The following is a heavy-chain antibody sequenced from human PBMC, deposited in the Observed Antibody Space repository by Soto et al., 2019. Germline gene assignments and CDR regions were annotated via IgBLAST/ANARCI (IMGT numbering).Heavy chain of an antibody. Sequence: QVQLVQSGAEVKKPGSSVKVSCEASGGTFSSYPINWVRQAPGQGLEWMGGIIPFFGTSNYAQKFQGRVTITADDSTSTAYMELRRLRSEDTAVYYCARVGHITNYGMAVWGQGTPVTVS. D-gene: IGHD1-26*01. CDR2: IIPFFGTS. CDR1: GGTFSSYP. CDR3: ARVGHITNYGMAV. J-gene: IGHJ6*02. V-gene: IGHV1-69*01.